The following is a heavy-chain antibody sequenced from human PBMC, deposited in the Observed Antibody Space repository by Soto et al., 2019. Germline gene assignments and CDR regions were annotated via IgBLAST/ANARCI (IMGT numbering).Heavy chain of an antibody. Sequence: GASVKVSCKASGGTSSSYSISWVLQAPGQGLEWMGGIIPIFGTANYAQKFQGRVTITADESTSTAYMELSSLRSEDTAVYYCARAIIAAAGRGTYYYGMDVWGQGTTVTVSS. CDR2: IIPIFGTA. V-gene: IGHV1-69*13. CDR1: GGTSSSYS. D-gene: IGHD6-13*01. CDR3: ARAIIAAAGRGTYYYGMDV. J-gene: IGHJ6*02.